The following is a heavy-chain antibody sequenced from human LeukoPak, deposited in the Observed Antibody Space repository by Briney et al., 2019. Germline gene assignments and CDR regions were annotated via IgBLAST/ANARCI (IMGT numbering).Heavy chain of an antibody. Sequence: PGRSVSLLCAASGFTLDDYAMLWVRQAPGKGREWVSGISRNGGSIGYADSVKGRFTISRDNAKNTLYLQMTRLRAEDTALYYCAKGTHYYDSSGPAGELDYWGQGNLATVSS. CDR1: GFTLDDYA. CDR3: AKGTHYYDSSGPAGELDY. CDR2: ISRNGGSI. V-gene: IGHV3-9*01. D-gene: IGHD3-22*01. J-gene: IGHJ4*02.